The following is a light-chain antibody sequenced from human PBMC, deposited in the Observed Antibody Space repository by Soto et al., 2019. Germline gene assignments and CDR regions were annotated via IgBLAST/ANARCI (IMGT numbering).Light chain of an antibody. CDR1: TSDVSIYNY. J-gene: IGLJ1*01. CDR3: CSYTSSTNYM. V-gene: IGLV2-14*01. Sequence: QSVLTQPASVSGSPGQSISISCTGTTSDVSIYNYVSWYQQHPGKAPKLLIYGVSNRPSGVSNRSSGAKSGHTASLTISGIQVEDEADYYCCSYTSSTNYMFGPGTKVTVL. CDR2: GVS.